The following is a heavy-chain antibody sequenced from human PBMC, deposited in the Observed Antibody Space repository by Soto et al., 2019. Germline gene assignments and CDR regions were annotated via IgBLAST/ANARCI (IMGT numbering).Heavy chain of an antibody. CDR3: ARGRGRSSAAALNN. CDR1: GGSFSGYY. D-gene: IGHD2-2*01. J-gene: IGHJ4*02. CDR2: INHSGST. Sequence: QVQLQQWGAGLLKPSETLSLTCAVYGGSFSGYYWSWIRQPPGKGREWIGEINHSGSTNYNPSLKSRVTISVDTSKNQFSLKLSSVTAADTAVYYCARGRGRSSAAALNNWGQGTLVTVSS. V-gene: IGHV4-34*01.